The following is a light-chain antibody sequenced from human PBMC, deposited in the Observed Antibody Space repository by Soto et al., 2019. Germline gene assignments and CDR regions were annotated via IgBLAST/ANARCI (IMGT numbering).Light chain of an antibody. Sequence: EIVMTQSPATLSVSPGERATLSCRASQSVSSNLAWYQQKPGQAPRLLIYGASTRATGIPARFSGSGSGTEFTLTISGLQSEYFVVYYCQQYNNWPQTFGQGTKVDIK. J-gene: IGKJ1*01. CDR1: QSVSSN. CDR3: QQYNNWPQT. V-gene: IGKV3-15*01. CDR2: GAS.